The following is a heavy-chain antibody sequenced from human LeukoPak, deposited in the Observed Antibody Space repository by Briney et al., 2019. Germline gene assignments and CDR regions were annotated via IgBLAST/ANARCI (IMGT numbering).Heavy chain of an antibody. CDR2: IGGSGGST. CDR3: AKASSGWYFDPFDY. CDR1: GFTFSSYA. Sequence: PGGSLRLSCAASGFTFSSYAMSWVRQAPGKRLEWVSSIGGSGGSTYYADSVKGRFTISRDNSKNTLFLQMNSLRAEDTAVFYCAKASSGWYFDPFDYWGQGTLVTVSS. V-gene: IGHV3-23*01. D-gene: IGHD6-19*01. J-gene: IGHJ4*02.